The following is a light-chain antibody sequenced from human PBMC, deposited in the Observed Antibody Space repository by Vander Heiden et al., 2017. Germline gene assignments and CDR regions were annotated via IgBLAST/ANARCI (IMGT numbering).Light chain of an antibody. J-gene: IGKJ1*01. CDR3: RQPLQTTWT. CDR1: QSLLHYNGYNY. Sequence: IVMTQSPLSLTVTPGEPASISCRSSQSLLHYNGYNYLDWYLQKPGQSPQLLIYWGSNRASGVPDRFSGSGSGTDFTLKISRVEAEDVGVYYCRQPLQTTWTFGQGTKVEIK. CDR2: WGS. V-gene: IGKV2-28*01.